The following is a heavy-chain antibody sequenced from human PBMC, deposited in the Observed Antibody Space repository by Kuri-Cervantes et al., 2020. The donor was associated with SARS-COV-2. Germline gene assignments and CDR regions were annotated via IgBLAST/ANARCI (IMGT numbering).Heavy chain of an antibody. Sequence: ESLKISCAVYGGSFSGYYWSWIRQPPGKGLEWIGEINHSGSTNYNPSLKSRVTISVDTSKNQFFLKLSSVTAADTAVYYCARVPEGGYSFQHWGQGTLVTVSS. CDR3: ARVPEGGYSFQH. V-gene: IGHV4-34*01. D-gene: IGHD6-13*01. J-gene: IGHJ1*01. CDR1: GGSFSGYY. CDR2: INHSGST.